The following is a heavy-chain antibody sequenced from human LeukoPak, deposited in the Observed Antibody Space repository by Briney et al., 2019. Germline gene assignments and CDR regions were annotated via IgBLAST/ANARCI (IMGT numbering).Heavy chain of an antibody. J-gene: IGHJ4*02. Sequence: PGGSLRLSCAASGFTFSDYYMSWIRQAPGKGLEWVSYISSSGSTIYYADSVKGRFTISRDNAKNSLYLRMNSLRAEDTAVYYCARGRNYDFWSGYYVFDYWGQGTLVTVSS. CDR1: GFTFSDYY. CDR2: ISSSGSTI. CDR3: ARGRNYDFWSGYYVFDY. V-gene: IGHV3-11*04. D-gene: IGHD3-3*01.